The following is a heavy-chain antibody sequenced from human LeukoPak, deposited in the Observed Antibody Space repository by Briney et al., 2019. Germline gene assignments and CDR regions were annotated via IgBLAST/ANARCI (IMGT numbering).Heavy chain of an antibody. V-gene: IGHV1-3*03. Sequence: GASVKVSCKASGYTFTSYVIHWVRQAPGQRLEWMGWINAGNGNTKYSQESQDRVTITRDTSASTVYMELSSLRSGDMAVYYCARDSDYDILTGAFDIWGQGTMVTVSS. CDR3: ARDSDYDILTGAFDI. CDR1: GYTFTSYV. D-gene: IGHD3-9*01. J-gene: IGHJ3*02. CDR2: INAGNGNT.